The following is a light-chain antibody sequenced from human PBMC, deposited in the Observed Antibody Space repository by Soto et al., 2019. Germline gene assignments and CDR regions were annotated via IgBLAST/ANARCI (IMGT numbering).Light chain of an antibody. V-gene: IGKV1-39*01. CDR2: AAS. Sequence: DIQMTQSPSSLSASVGDRVTITRRASQSISSYLNWYQQKPGKAPKLLIYAASSLQSGVPSRFSGSGSGTDFTLTISSLQPEDFATYYCQQSYSTPRGTFGGGTKVEIK. J-gene: IGKJ4*01. CDR1: QSISSY. CDR3: QQSYSTPRGT.